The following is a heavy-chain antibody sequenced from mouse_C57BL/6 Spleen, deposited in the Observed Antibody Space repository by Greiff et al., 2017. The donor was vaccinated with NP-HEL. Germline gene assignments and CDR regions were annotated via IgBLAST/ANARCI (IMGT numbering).Heavy chain of an antibody. CDR1: GYTFTSYG. J-gene: IGHJ4*01. V-gene: IGHV1-81*01. D-gene: IGHD2-5*01. CDR2: IYPRSGNT. CDR3: AYSNYVGYAMDY. Sequence: VQLQQSGAELARPGASVKLSCKASGYTFTSYGISWVKQRTGQGLEWIGEIYPRSGNTYYNEKFKGKATLTADKSSSTAYMELRSLTSEDSAVYFCAYSNYVGYAMDYWGQGTSVTVSS.